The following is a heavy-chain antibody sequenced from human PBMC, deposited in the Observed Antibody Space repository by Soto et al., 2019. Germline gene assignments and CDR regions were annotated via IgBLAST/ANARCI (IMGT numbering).Heavy chain of an antibody. Sequence: QVQLVQSGAEERKPGASVKVSCEATGYTFTAYAMHWVRQAPGQRLEWMGWINPANGNTKYSQKFQGRLTITSDTSANTVYMELNSLTSEDTAMYYCTRSAISPYGGLIGPFDYCGQGNLVTVSS. CDR1: GYTFTAYA. V-gene: IGHV1-3*05. CDR2: INPANGNT. D-gene: IGHD3-16*02. J-gene: IGHJ4*02. CDR3: TRSAISPYGGLIGPFDY.